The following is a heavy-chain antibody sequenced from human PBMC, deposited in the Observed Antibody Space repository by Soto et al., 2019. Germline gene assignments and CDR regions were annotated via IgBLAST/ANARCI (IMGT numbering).Heavy chain of an antibody. V-gene: IGHV3-9*01. CDR1: GFTFDDYA. D-gene: IGHD6-13*01. CDR3: VKDESINWYSGHFRH. CDR2: INWNSGSI. Sequence: PLRLSCAASGFTFDDYAMHWVRQVPGKGLEWVSGINWNSGSIGYGDSVKGRFAISRDNAKNSLHLQMNSLSAEDTAFYYCVKDESINWYSGHFRHWGQGTLVTVSS. J-gene: IGHJ1*01.